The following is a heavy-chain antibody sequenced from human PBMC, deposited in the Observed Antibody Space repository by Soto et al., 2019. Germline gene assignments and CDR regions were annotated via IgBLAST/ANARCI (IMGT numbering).Heavy chain of an antibody. CDR1: GGNFSSYA. CDR2: IIPVFRTT. D-gene: IGHD1-1*01. V-gene: IGHV1-69*01. CDR3: ARSTPHRFIHTPAGNQYCYPMDV. Sequence: QVQRVQSGAEVKKPGSSGKVSCKASGGNFSSYAISWLRQAPGQGLEWMGGIIPVFRTTNYEQKLQGRVTISADVATSTAYMELSSLTSADTAVDYCARSTPHRFIHTPAGNQYCYPMDVWGQGTTVTVSS. J-gene: IGHJ6*02.